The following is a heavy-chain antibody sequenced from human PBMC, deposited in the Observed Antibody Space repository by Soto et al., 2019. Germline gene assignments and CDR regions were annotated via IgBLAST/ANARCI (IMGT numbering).Heavy chain of an antibody. CDR3: ARAPLRSIAARDYYYGMDV. CDR1: GYTFTSYA. CDR2: INAGNGNT. V-gene: IGHV1-3*01. D-gene: IGHD6-6*01. Sequence: GASVKVSCKASGYTFTSYAMHWVRQAPGQRLEWMGWINAGNGNTKYSQKFQGRVTTTRDTSASTAYMELSSLRSEDTAVYYCARAPLRSIAARDYYYGMDVWGQGTTVTVSS. J-gene: IGHJ6*02.